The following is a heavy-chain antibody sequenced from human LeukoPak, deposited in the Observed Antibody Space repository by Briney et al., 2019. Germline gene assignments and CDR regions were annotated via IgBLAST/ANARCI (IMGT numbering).Heavy chain of an antibody. CDR3: VRVGWGLLRGHDAPDI. CDR2: IYYSGST. V-gene: IGHV4-38-2*02. D-gene: IGHD2-21*02. Sequence: LETLSLTCTVSGYSISSGYYWSWIRQPPGKGLEWIGYIYYSGSTYYNPSLESRVTISVDTFKNQLSLKLSSVTAADTAVYYCVRVGWGLLRGHDAPDIWGQGTMVTVSS. J-gene: IGHJ3*02. CDR1: GYSISSGYY.